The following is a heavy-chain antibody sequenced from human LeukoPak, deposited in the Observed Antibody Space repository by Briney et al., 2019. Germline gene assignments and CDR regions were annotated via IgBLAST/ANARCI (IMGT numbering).Heavy chain of an antibody. CDR2: ISYDGSNK. CDR3: AKGPVDYYDSSGYSYYFDY. D-gene: IGHD3-22*01. Sequence: GGSLRLSCAASGFTFSSYGMHWVRQAPGKGLEWVAVISYDGSNKYYADSVKGRFTISRDNSKNTLYPQMNSLRAEDTAVYYCAKGPVDYYDSSGYSYYFDYWGQGTLVTVSS. CDR1: GFTFSSYG. V-gene: IGHV3-30*18. J-gene: IGHJ4*02.